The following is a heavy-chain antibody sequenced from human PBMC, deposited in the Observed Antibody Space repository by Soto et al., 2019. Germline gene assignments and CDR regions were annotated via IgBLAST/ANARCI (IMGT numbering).Heavy chain of an antibody. J-gene: IGHJ5*02. D-gene: IGHD3-10*01. Sequence: ASVKVSCKVSGYTLTDLSMHWVRQAPGKGLEWMGGFDPEDGETIYAQKFQGRVTMTEDTSTDTAYMELSSLRSEDTAVYYCATDRITTVRGVLISGMGFDPWGQGTLVTVSS. CDR1: GYTLTDLS. CDR2: FDPEDGET. CDR3: ATDRITTVRGVLISGMGFDP. V-gene: IGHV1-24*01.